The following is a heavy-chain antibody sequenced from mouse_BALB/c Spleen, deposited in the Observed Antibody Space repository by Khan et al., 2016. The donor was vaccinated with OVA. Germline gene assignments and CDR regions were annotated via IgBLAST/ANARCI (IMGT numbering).Heavy chain of an antibody. CDR1: GYIFTSYW. J-gene: IGHJ2*01. D-gene: IGHD3-2*02. V-gene: IGHV1-76*01. CDR2: IYPGTNNT. Sequence: QVQLKESGAELVRPGASVKLSCKTSGYIFTSYWIHWVKQRSGQGLEWIARIYPGTNNTYYTQTLKDQATLTADKSSSTVYMQHSSLTTEDSAVDFCTREEALYYFDYWGQGTTLTVSS. CDR3: TREEALYYFDY.